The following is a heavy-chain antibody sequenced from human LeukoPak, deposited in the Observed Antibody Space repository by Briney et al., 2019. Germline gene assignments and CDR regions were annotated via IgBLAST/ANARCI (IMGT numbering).Heavy chain of an antibody. CDR2: IYYSGST. J-gene: IGHJ4*02. CDR3: ARGGTYYDYVWDY. CDR1: GGSISSYY. D-gene: IGHD3-16*01. V-gene: IGHV4-59*01. Sequence: PSETLSLTCTVSGGSISSYYWSWIRQPPGKGLEWIGYIYYSGSTNCNPSLKSRVTISVDTSKNQFSLKLSSVTAADTAVYYCARGGTYYDYVWDYWGRGTLVTVSS.